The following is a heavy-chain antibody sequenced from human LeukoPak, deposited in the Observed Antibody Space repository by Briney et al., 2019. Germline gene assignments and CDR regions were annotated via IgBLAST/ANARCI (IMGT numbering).Heavy chain of an antibody. CDR1: GFTFSSYG. J-gene: IGHJ3*02. CDR2: ISYDGSNQ. V-gene: IGHV3-30*18. CDR3: AKDKGGGYGNDGFDI. Sequence: GGPLRLSCAASGFTFSSYGMHWVRQAPGKGLEWVAVISYDGSNQYYADSVKGRFTISRDNSKNTLYLQMNSLRAEDTAVYYCAKDKGGGYGNDGFDIWGRGTMATVSS. D-gene: IGHD3-16*01.